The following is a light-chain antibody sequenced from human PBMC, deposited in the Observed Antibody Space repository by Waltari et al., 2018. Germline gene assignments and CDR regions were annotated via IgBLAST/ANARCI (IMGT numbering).Light chain of an antibody. CDR1: QSISSW. Sequence: DIQMTQSPSTLSASVGDRVTITCRASQSISSWLAWYQQKPGKAPKLLIYKASSLESGVPSRCSGSGSGTEFTRTISSLQPDDFATYYCQQYNSYLLTFGGGTKVEIK. J-gene: IGKJ4*01. CDR2: KAS. CDR3: QQYNSYLLT. V-gene: IGKV1-5*03.